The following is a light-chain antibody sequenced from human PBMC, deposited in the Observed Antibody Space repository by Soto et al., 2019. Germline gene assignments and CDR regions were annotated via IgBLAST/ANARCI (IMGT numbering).Light chain of an antibody. CDR1: SSNIGSNY. V-gene: IGLV1-47*01. J-gene: IGLJ2*01. CDR2: RNN. CDR3: AVWDDSLSGVV. Sequence: QAVVTQAPSASGAPGQRVPISCSGSSSNIGSNYVDWYQQLPGTAPKLLIYRNNQRPSGVPDRFSGSKSGTSASLAISGLRSEDEADYYCAVWDDSLSGVVFGGGTKVTVL.